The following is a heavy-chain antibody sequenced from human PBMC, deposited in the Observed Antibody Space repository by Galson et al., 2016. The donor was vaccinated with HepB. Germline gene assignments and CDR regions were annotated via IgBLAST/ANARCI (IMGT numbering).Heavy chain of an antibody. Sequence: SLRLSCAVSGFTFSGSAIHWVRQAPGKALEWVANINQDGSEKYYVDSVRGRSSISRENAKNSLYLQMNSLRVEDMAVYYCARELQEGWDVDYWGQGTVVTGSS. D-gene: IGHD1-26*01. J-gene: IGHJ4*02. CDR3: ARELQEGWDVDY. V-gene: IGHV3-7*01. CDR2: INQDGSEK. CDR1: GFTFSGSA.